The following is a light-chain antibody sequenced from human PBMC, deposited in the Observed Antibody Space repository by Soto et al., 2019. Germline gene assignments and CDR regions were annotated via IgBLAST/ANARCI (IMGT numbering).Light chain of an antibody. CDR1: KSDVGSYNY. J-gene: IGLJ2*01. V-gene: IGLV2-14*01. CDR3: ASYTSRSTSRVV. CDR2: EVS. Sequence: QSALTQPASVSGSPGQSITISCTGTKSDVGSYNYVSWYQQHPGKAPKLMIFEVSNRPSGVSDRFSGSKSGNTASLTISGLQAEDEADYHCASYTSRSTSRVVFGGGTKLTVL.